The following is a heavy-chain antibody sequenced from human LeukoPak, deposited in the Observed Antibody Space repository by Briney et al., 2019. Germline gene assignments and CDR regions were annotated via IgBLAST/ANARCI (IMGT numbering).Heavy chain of an antibody. CDR3: ARVAAVAGTGGWFDP. Sequence: SETLSLTCAVPGGSISSGGCYWSWIRQPPGKGLEWIGYIYHSGSTYYNPSLKSRVTISVDRSKNQFSLKLSSVTAADTAVYYCARVAAVAGTGGWFDPWGQGTLVTVSS. V-gene: IGHV4-30-2*01. CDR2: IYHSGST. D-gene: IGHD6-19*01. J-gene: IGHJ5*02. CDR1: GGSISSGGCY.